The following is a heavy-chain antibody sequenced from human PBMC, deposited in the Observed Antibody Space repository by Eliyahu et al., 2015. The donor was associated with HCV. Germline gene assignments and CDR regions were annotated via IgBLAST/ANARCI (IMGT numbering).Heavy chain of an antibody. Sequence: QVQLVQSGAEVKXPGASVKVSCRASGXTXNDQYIQWVRQAPGQGLEWMGWINPDNGGLFYAQKFQGRITMTRDISINTVYMELRRLTSDDTAVYYCARDAYREVSLDYWGQGTLVTVSS. D-gene: IGHD3-16*01. J-gene: IGHJ4*02. CDR2: INPDNGGL. CDR3: ARDAYREVSLDY. CDR1: GXTXNDQY. V-gene: IGHV1-2*02.